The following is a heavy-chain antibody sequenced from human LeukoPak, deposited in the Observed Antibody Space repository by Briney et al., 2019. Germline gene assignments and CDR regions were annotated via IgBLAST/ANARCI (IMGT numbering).Heavy chain of an antibody. CDR1: GFTFSSYA. Sequence: GGSLRLSCAASGFTFSSYAMHWVRQAPGKGLEWVAVISYDGSNKYYADSVKGRFTISRDNSKNTLYLQMNSLRAEDTAVYYCARTVGQLLSDPGAFDIWGQGTMVTVSS. J-gene: IGHJ3*02. CDR2: ISYDGSNK. D-gene: IGHD2-2*01. CDR3: ARTVGQLLSDPGAFDI. V-gene: IGHV3-30-3*01.